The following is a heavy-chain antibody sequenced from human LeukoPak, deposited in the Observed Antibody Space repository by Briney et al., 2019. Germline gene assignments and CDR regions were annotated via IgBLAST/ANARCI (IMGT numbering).Heavy chain of an antibody. D-gene: IGHD3-9*01. V-gene: IGHV1-18*04. J-gene: IGHJ4*02. CDR1: GYTFTIYG. Sequence: ASVKVSSKASGYTFTIYGISWVRQAPGQGLEWMGWISAYNGNTNYAQKLQGRVTMTTDTSTSTAYMELRSLRSDDTAVYYCARMYYDILTGYYYFDYWGQGTLVTVSS. CDR2: ISAYNGNT. CDR3: ARMYYDILTGYYYFDY.